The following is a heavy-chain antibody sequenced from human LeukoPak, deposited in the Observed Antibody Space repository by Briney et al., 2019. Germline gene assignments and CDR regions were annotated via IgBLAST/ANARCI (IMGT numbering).Heavy chain of an antibody. CDR2: IYPGDSDT. V-gene: IGHV5-51*01. Sequence: GESLKISCKGSGYSFTSYWIGWVRQMPGKGLEWMGIIYPGDSDTRYSPSFQGQVTISVDRSISTAYLQWSSLKASDTAIYYCAKIDRQYCSRSSCYALDYWGQGTQVTVSS. CDR1: GYSFTSYW. D-gene: IGHD2-2*01. CDR3: AKIDRQYCSRSSCYALDY. J-gene: IGHJ4*02.